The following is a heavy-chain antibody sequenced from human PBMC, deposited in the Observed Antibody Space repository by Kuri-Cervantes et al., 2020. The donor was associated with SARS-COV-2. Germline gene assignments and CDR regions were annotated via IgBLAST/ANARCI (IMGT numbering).Heavy chain of an antibody. CDR1: GYPHTNATMG. Sequence: SGPTLVKPTETLTLTCTVSGYPHTNATMGVSWIRQPPWKALEWLAHIFSNDEKSYSPSLKSRLTISKDTSKSHVVLTMTNMDPVDTATYYCSRIRSYYDSSGYANDDWGQGTMVTVSS. CDR3: SRIRSYYDSSGYANDD. CDR2: IFSNDEK. V-gene: IGHV2-26*01. D-gene: IGHD3-22*01. J-gene: IGHJ3*01.